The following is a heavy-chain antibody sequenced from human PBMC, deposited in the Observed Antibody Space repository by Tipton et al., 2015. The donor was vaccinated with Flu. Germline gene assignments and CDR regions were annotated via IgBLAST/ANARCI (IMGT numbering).Heavy chain of an antibody. D-gene: IGHD1-26*01. Sequence: SLRLSCAASGFTFSDYYMSWIRQAPGKGLEWLSYISSSGGTILYTDSVKGRFTISRDNSKNTVYLQMSNLRAEDTALYYCAKDQHSGTYWGHYYFDSWGQGTLVSVSS. CDR2: ISSSGGTI. CDR1: GFTFSDYY. J-gene: IGHJ4*02. CDR3: AKDQHSGTYWGHYYFDS. V-gene: IGHV3-11*01.